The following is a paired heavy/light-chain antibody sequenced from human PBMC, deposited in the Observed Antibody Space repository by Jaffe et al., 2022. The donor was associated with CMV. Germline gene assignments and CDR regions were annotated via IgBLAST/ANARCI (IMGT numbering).Light chain of an antibody. V-gene: IGKV1-33*01. Sequence: DIQMTQSPSSLSASVGDRVTIACRASQDISNSLNWYQQKPGKAPKLVIYAASKLETGVPSRFSGSGSGTHFSLTIDTLQPEDAATYYCQQYEPLPPWTFGQGTKVQV. J-gene: IGKJ1*01. CDR3: QQYEPLPPWT. CDR2: AAS. CDR1: QDISNS.
Heavy chain of an antibody. CDR2: IKPDGSEA. CDR3: TRFLYFFTWYQVGQEKIFDS. D-gene: IGHD3-9*01. CDR1: GFTFSDYW. J-gene: IGHJ4*02. V-gene: IGHV3-7*03. Sequence: QLVQSGGGLVLPGGSLRLSCAASGFTFSDYWMSWVRQAPGKGLEWVANIKPDGSEAFYLDSVKGRFTISRDNAQKSLHLQMHSLGAEDTAVYYCTRFLYFFTWYQVGQEKIFDSWGQGALVTVSS.